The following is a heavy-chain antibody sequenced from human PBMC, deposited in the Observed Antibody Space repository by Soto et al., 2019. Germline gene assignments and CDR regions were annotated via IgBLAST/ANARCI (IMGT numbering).Heavy chain of an antibody. V-gene: IGHV4-59*01. J-gene: IGHJ4*02. CDR1: GGSISSDY. CDR3: ARGTFGVVKD. CDR2: MYYSGST. D-gene: IGHD3-3*01. Sequence: QVQLQEAGPGLVKPSETLSLTCTVSGGSISSDYWSWIRQSPGKGLEWIGYMYYSGSTNYSPSLKSRVTISIDTSRNQFSLKLSSVTAADTAVYYCARGTFGVVKDWGQGTLVTVSS.